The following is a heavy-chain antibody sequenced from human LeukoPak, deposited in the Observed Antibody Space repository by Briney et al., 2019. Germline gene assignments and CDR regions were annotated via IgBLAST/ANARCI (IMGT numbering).Heavy chain of an antibody. CDR2: INPNNGGT. J-gene: IGHJ4*02. V-gene: IGHV1-2*02. Sequence: ASVKVSCKASGYTFTGYNMHWVRQAPGQGLEGMGWINPNNGGTIYAQKFRGRVTMTRDTSISTAYMELSSLRSDDTAVYYCARLLNDYTFDYWGQGTLVTVSS. D-gene: IGHD4-11*01. CDR1: GYTFTGYN. CDR3: ARLLNDYTFDY.